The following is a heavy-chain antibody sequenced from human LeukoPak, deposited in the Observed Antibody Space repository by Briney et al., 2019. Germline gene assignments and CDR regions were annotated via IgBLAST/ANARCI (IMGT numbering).Heavy chain of an antibody. CDR3: ARGSGPLDT. V-gene: IGHV3-30*14. Sequence: PGRSLRLSCAASGVAFSIYSIHWVRQAPGQGLEWVAVIAYDGGNKYYADSVKGRFTISRDNSKNTLFLQMTSLSAEDTAVYYCARGSGPLDTWGQGTLVTVSS. D-gene: IGHD1-1*01. J-gene: IGHJ5*02. CDR1: GVAFSIYS. CDR2: IAYDGGNK.